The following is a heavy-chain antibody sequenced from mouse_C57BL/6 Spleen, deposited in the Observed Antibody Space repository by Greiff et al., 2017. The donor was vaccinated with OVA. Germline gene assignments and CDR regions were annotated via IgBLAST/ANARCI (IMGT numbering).Heavy chain of an antibody. V-gene: IGHV2-2*01. CDR3: ATYYDYDGRDAMDY. CDR2: IWSGGST. J-gene: IGHJ4*01. Sequence: VQLVESGPGLVQPSQSLSITCTVSGFSLTSYGVHWVRQSPGKGLEWLGVIWSGGSTDYNAAFISRLSISKDNSKSQVFFKMNSLQADDTAIYYCATYYDYDGRDAMDYWGQGTSVTVSS. D-gene: IGHD2-4*01. CDR1: GFSLTSYG.